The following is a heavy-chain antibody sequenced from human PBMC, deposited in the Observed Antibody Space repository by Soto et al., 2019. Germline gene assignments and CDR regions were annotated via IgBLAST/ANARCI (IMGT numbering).Heavy chain of an antibody. D-gene: IGHD2-15*01. CDR2: IIPIFGIA. Sequence: QVQLVQSGAEVKKPGSSVKVSCKASGGTFSSYAISWVRQAPGQGLEWMGGIIPIFGIANYAQKFQGRVTITADKSTSTAYRELSSLRSEDTAVYYCARAVYCSGGSCYSYYYYGMDVWGQGTTVTVSS. CDR1: GGTFSSYA. V-gene: IGHV1-69*17. J-gene: IGHJ6*02. CDR3: ARAVYCSGGSCYSYYYYGMDV.